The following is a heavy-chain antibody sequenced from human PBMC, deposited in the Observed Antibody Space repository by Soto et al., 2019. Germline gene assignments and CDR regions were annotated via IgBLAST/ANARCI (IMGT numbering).Heavy chain of an antibody. V-gene: IGHV3-23*01. CDR1: GFTFSSYG. Sequence: GGSLRLSCAASGFTFSSYGMNWVRQDPGKGLEWVSGISGSADSTYYADSVKGRFTISRDNSKNTLFLQMNSLRAEDTAVYFCAKGTRNWLSAFDIWGQGTMVTVS. D-gene: IGHD1-20*01. CDR3: AKGTRNWLSAFDI. J-gene: IGHJ3*02. CDR2: ISGSADST.